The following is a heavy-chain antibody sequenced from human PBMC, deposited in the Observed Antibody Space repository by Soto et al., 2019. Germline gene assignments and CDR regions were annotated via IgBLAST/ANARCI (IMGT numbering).Heavy chain of an antibody. J-gene: IGHJ4*02. CDR2: INSDGRST. Sequence: PVGSLRLSCAASGFTFSSYWMHWVRQAPGKGLVWVSRINSDGRSTTYADSVKGRFTISRDNAKNTLYLQMNSLSAEDTAVYFCAKGYSGYDYANWGQGSLVTVSS. CDR3: AKGYSGYDYAN. D-gene: IGHD5-12*01. V-gene: IGHV3-74*01. CDR1: GFTFSSYW.